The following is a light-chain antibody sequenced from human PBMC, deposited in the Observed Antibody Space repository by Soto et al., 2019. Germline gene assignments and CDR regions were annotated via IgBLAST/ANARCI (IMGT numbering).Light chain of an antibody. Sequence: DIQMTQSPSSLSASVGGRVSITCRASQGIDNYLVWFQQQPGKAPKSLISAASSLQSGVPSKFSGSGSGTHFTLTISSLQPEDFATYYCQQYYGYPYTFGQGTKLEI. CDR2: AAS. J-gene: IGKJ2*01. CDR3: QQYYGYPYT. V-gene: IGKV1-16*02. CDR1: QGIDNY.